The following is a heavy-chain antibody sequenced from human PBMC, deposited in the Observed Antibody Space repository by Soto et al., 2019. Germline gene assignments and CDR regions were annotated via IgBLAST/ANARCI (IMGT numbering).Heavy chain of an antibody. J-gene: IGHJ6*02. CDR2: INPNSGST. CDR1: GYTFTGYY. Sequence: ASVKVSCKASGYTFTGYYMHWVRQAPGQGLEWMGWINPNSGSTSYAQKFQGRVTMTRDTSTSTVYMELSSLRSEDTAVYYCARKFSSGYYAYYYGMDVWGQGTTVTVSS. D-gene: IGHD3-22*01. CDR3: ARKFSSGYYAYYYGMDV. V-gene: IGHV1-46*01.